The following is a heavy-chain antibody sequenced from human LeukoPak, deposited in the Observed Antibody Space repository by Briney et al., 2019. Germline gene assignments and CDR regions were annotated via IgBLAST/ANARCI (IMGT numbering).Heavy chain of an antibody. V-gene: IGHV1-18*01. CDR2: ISAYNGNT. J-gene: IGHJ4*02. CDR1: GYTFTSYG. D-gene: IGHD3-10*01. CDR3: ARGPTSLWFGEFQNDY. Sequence: ASVKVSCKASGYTFTSYGISWVRQAPGQGLERMGWISAYNGNTNYAQKLQGRVTMTTDTSTSTAYMELRSLRSDDTAVYYCARGPTSLWFGEFQNDYWGQGTLVTVSS.